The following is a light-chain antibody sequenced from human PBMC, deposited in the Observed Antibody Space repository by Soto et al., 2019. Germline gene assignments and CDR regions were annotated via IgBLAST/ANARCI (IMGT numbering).Light chain of an antibody. CDR2: AAS. Sequence: DIQMTQSPSSLSASVGDRVTITCRASQSISSYLNWYQQKPGKAPKLLIYAASSFQSGVTSRFSGSGSGTDFTLTISSLQPEDFATYYCQQSYSTPVFGQGTKLEIK. J-gene: IGKJ2*01. V-gene: IGKV1-39*01. CDR1: QSISSY. CDR3: QQSYSTPV.